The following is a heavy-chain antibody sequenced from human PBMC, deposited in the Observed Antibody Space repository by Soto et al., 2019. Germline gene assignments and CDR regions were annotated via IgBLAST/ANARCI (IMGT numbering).Heavy chain of an antibody. CDR3: AKTYYDFWSGVPPSYYYGMAV. CDR2: IDPSDSYT. J-gene: IGHJ6*02. Sequence: GESLKISCKGSGYSFTSYWISWVRQMPGKGLEWMGRIDPSDSYTNYSPSFQGHVTISADKSISTAYLQWSSLKASDNAMYYCAKTYYDFWSGVPPSYYYGMAVWGQGTTVTVSS. D-gene: IGHD3-3*01. V-gene: IGHV5-10-1*01. CDR1: GYSFTSYW.